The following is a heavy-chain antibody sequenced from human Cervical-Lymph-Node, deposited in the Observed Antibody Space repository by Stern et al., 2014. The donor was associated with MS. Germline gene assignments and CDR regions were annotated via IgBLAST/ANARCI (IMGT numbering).Heavy chain of an antibody. CDR2: IYSRGAT. Sequence: EVQLVESGGGLIQPGGSLRLSCAASGFIVSSNSMSWVRQAPGKGLEWISLIYSRGATYYADSVKGRFTISKDTSKNTLWLQMSSLRAEDTALYYGARVLSSSYYYNMDVWGQGTTVIVSS. CDR1: GFIVSSNS. V-gene: IGHV3-53*01. J-gene: IGHJ6*02. CDR3: ARVLSSSYYYNMDV.